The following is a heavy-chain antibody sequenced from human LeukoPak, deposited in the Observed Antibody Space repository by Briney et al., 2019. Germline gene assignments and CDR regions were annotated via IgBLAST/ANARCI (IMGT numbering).Heavy chain of an antibody. J-gene: IGHJ4*02. CDR2: ISSDGNDK. Sequence: PGGSLRLSCAASGVTFSSYGMHWVRQAPGKGLEWVALISSDGNDKLHGYSVKGRFHKSRDHSKSTLYLQMNSLRAEDTAVYYCTTKVIRGNSGDDYDDWGQGTLVTVSS. V-gene: IGHV3-30*03. CDR1: GVTFSSYG. D-gene: IGHD5-12*01. CDR3: TTKVIRGNSGDDYDD.